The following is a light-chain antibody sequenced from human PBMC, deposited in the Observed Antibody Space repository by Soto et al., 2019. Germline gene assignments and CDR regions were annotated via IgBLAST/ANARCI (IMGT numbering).Light chain of an antibody. CDR3: QQYNNWPPIT. J-gene: IGKJ5*01. CDR2: DAS. Sequence: EIVLTQSPATVSFSPGERATLSCRASQSVSSYLAWYQQKPGQAPRLLIYDASNRATGIPARFSGSGSGTEFTLTISSLQSEDFAVYYCQQYNNWPPITFGQGTRLEIK. V-gene: IGKV3-11*01. CDR1: QSVSSY.